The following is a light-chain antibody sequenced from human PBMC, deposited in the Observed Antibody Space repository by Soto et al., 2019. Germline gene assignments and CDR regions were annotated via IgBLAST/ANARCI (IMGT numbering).Light chain of an antibody. CDR3: QQYLSSPPYG. J-gene: IGKJ2*03. CDR1: QTISSY. Sequence: EIVLTQSPGPLSLSPGERATLSCRASQTISSYLAWYQHKPGQAPRLLIYDASSRATGIPDRFSGSGSGTDFTLTISRLEPEDFAVYYCQQYLSSPPYGFGQGTKLEIK. V-gene: IGKV3-20*01. CDR2: DAS.